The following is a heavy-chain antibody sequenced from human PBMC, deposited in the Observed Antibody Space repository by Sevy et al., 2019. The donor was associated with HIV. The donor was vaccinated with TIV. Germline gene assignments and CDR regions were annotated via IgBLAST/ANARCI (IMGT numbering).Heavy chain of an antibody. V-gene: IGHV4-4*07. CDR3: ARAPYYYDTSGYLSALVDV. CDR1: DGSISGSFY. CDR2: IYTSGST. J-gene: IGHJ6*02. D-gene: IGHD3-22*01. Sequence: SETLSLTCSVSDGSISGSFYWSWVRQPAGKGLEWIGSIYTSGSTNYNPSLKSRITMSVDTSKNQFSLRLKSVTAADTAVYYCARAPYYYDTSGYLSALVDVWGQGTTVTVSS.